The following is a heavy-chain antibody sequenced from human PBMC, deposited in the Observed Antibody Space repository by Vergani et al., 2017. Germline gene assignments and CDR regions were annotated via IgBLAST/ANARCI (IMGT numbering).Heavy chain of an antibody. V-gene: IGHV2-5*01. J-gene: IGHJ3*01. D-gene: IGHD3-9*01. CDR1: GFSLTTGGEG. Sequence: QITLRESGPTLVKPTQTLTLTCTFSGFSLTTGGEGVGWIRQPPGGALEWLAFVYWNDDERYSPSLKSRVTITKDTSKNEVILTMATMDPVDTATYYCVHRLGYFDWGGGFGVWGPGTMVTVSS. CDR3: VHRLGYFDWGGGFGV. CDR2: VYWNDDE.